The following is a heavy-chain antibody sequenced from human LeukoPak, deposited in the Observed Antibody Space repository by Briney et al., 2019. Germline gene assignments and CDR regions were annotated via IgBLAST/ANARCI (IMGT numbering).Heavy chain of an antibody. V-gene: IGHV3-33*03. J-gene: IGHJ4*02. CDR1: GFTFSNYD. Sequence: PGGSLRLSCAASGFTFSNYDIHGVRQAPGKGLEWVAVMWYDGNNKYYADSVKGRFTISRDNSENTLYLQMNSLRAEDTAVYYCAKGATSYYESRGYYLEYWGQGTLVTVSS. CDR3: AKGATSYYESRGYYLEY. D-gene: IGHD3-22*01. CDR2: MWYDGNNK.